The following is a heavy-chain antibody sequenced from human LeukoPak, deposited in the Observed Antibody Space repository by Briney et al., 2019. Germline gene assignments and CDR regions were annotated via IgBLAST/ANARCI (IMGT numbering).Heavy chain of an antibody. Sequence: PGGSLRLSCAASGFTFSSYAMSWVRQAPGKGLEWVSAISGSGGSTYYADSVKGRFTISRDNSKNTLYLQMNSLRAEDTAVYYCAKSEFYCGGDCYSNFDYWGQGTLVTVSS. V-gene: IGHV3-23*01. CDR1: GFTFSSYA. D-gene: IGHD2-21*01. J-gene: IGHJ4*02. CDR3: AKSEFYCGGDCYSNFDY. CDR2: ISGSGGST.